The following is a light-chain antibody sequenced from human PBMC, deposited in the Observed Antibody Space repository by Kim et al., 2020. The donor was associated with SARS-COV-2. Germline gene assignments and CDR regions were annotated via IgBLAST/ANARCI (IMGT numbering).Light chain of an antibody. CDR2: RNN. CDR1: TSTIGTNY. Sequence: GQRFTIPPSAHTSTIGTNYVSWYQHLPGTAPKLLIYRNNQRPSGVPDRFSGSKSGTSASLAISGLRSDDEADYYCAVWDDSLSGPVFGGGTQLTVL. J-gene: IGLJ2*01. CDR3: AVWDDSLSGPV. V-gene: IGLV1-47*01.